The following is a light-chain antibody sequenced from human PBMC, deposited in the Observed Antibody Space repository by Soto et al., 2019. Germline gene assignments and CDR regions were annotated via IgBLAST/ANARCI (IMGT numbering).Light chain of an antibody. CDR3: QHYDGYSALT. CDR2: GAS. CDR1: QSISSW. J-gene: IGKJ4*01. Sequence: DIPMTQSPSTQSASVGDRVIITCRASQSISSWLAWYQQKPGKAPKLLIYGASSLDSGVPSRFSGSRSGTEFTLTISSLQPDDFATYYCQHYDGYSALTFGGGTKVEIK. V-gene: IGKV1-5*03.